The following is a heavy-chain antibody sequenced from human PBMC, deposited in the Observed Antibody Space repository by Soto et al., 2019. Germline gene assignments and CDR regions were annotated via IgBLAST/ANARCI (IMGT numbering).Heavy chain of an antibody. CDR3: ARVFMFRGDKGNWFAP. CDR1: GYTFTSYY. J-gene: IGHJ5*01. CDR2: INPSGGST. Sequence: ASVKVSCKASGYTFTSYYMHWVRQAPGQGLEWMGIINPSGGSTSYAQKFQGRVTMTRDTSTSTVYMELSSLRSEDTAVYYCARVFMFRGDKGNWFAPGGKGTMVPVSS. D-gene: IGHD3-10*01. V-gene: IGHV1-46*03.